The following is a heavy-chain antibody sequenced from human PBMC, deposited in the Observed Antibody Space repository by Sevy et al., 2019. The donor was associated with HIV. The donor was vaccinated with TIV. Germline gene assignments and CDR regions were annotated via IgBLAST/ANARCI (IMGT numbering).Heavy chain of an antibody. CDR1: GFTFSSYG. D-gene: IGHD3-9*01. Sequence: GGSLRLSCAASGFTFSSYGMHWVRQAPGKGLEWVAVISYDGSNKYYAHSVQGRFTISKDNSKNKLYLQMNSLRVEDTAVYYCAKDWYYDILTGYYPLDYWGQGTLVTVSS. J-gene: IGHJ4*02. V-gene: IGHV3-30*18. CDR3: AKDWYYDILTGYYPLDY. CDR2: ISYDGSNK.